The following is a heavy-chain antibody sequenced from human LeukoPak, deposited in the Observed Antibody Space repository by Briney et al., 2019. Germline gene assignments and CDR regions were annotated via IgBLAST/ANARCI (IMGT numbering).Heavy chain of an antibody. J-gene: IGHJ4*02. CDR1: GYSISSGYY. V-gene: IGHV4-38-2*02. CDR3: ARVQVSSSSSSH. CDR2: FSYSGST. D-gene: IGHD6-13*01. Sequence: SETLSLTCSVSGYSISSGYYWGWIRQPPGKGLEWIGSFSYSGSTYYNPSLKNRVTISIDTSKNHFSLKLRSVTAADTAVYYCARVQVSSSSSSHWGQGTLVTVSS.